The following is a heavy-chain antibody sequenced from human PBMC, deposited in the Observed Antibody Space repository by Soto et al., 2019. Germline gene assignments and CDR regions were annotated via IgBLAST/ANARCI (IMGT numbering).Heavy chain of an antibody. D-gene: IGHD7-27*01. Sequence: QVQLVESGGGVVQPGRSLRLSCDVSGFTFSSYAMHWVRQAPGKGLEWVAIISYDATNKYYADSVKGRFTISRDNSKNTLYLQMNSLRAEDTAVYYCARRRKWGQYYFDYWGQGTLVTVSS. V-gene: IGHV3-30-3*01. CDR1: GFTFSSYA. CDR3: ARRRKWGQYYFDY. CDR2: ISYDATNK. J-gene: IGHJ4*02.